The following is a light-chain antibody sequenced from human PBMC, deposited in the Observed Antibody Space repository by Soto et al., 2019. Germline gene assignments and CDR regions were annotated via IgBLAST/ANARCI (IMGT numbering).Light chain of an antibody. CDR2: DII. Sequence: HSVLTQPASVSGSPGQSISISCTGTSSDVGAYIFVSWYQQHPGKAPKLMIYDIINRPSGVSNRFSGSKSGNTASLTISGLQAEDEADYYCVSFTTTRSYVFGTGTKVTV. CDR3: VSFTTTRSYV. J-gene: IGLJ1*01. CDR1: SSDVGAYIF. V-gene: IGLV2-14*03.